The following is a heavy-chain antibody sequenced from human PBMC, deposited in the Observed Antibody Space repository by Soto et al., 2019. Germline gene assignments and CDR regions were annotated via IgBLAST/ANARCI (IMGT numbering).Heavy chain of an antibody. J-gene: IGHJ2*01. Sequence: PSETLSLTCAVYGGSFSGYYWSWMRQPPGKGLEWIGEINHSGSTNYNPSLKSRVTISVDTSKNQFSLKLSSVTAADTAVYYCARAKVDYDFWSGNDWYFDLWGRGTLVTVSS. CDR1: GGSFSGYY. CDR2: INHSGST. CDR3: ARAKVDYDFWSGNDWYFDL. D-gene: IGHD3-3*01. V-gene: IGHV4-34*01.